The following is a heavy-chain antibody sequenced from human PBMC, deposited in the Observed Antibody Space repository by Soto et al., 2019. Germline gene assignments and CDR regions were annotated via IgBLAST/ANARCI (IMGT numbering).Heavy chain of an antibody. CDR1: GGSISSSSYY. V-gene: IGHV4-39*01. D-gene: IGHD6-19*01. CDR3: ARQSSGWYNWLDP. Sequence: SETLSLTCSVSGGSISSSSYYWGWIRQPPGKGLEWIGSIYYSGSIDYNPSLKSRVTISVDTSKNQFSLKLSSVTAAETAVYYCARQSSGWYNWLDPWGQGTLVTVSS. J-gene: IGHJ5*02. CDR2: IYYSGSI.